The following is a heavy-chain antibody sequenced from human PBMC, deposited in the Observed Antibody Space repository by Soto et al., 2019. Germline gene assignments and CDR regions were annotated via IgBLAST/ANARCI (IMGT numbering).Heavy chain of an antibody. CDR1: GYTFTNYD. Sequence: ASVKVSCKASGYTFTNYDINWVRQAPGQGLEWMGIINPSGGSTSYAQKFQGRVTMTRDTSTSTVYMELSSLRSEDTAVYYCARDDVNYYDSSGSPQDYWGQGTLVTVSS. D-gene: IGHD3-22*01. CDR3: ARDDVNYYDSSGSPQDY. V-gene: IGHV1-46*03. J-gene: IGHJ4*02. CDR2: INPSGGST.